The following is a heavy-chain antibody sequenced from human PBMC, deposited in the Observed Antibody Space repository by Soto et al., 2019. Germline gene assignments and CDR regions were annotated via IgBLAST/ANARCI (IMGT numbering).Heavy chain of an antibody. V-gene: IGHV3-74*01. CDR2: IHFDGSTT. Sequence: EVQLVESGGGLVQPGGSLRLSCAASGFTFSSYWMHWVRQVPGKGLVWVSRIHFDGSTTHYADSVKGRFTLSRDNAKNTLSLQMNSLRAEDTAVYYCARDAYISGYYQFDYWGQGTLVTVSS. CDR3: ARDAYISGYYQFDY. CDR1: GFTFSSYW. D-gene: IGHD6-19*01. J-gene: IGHJ4*02.